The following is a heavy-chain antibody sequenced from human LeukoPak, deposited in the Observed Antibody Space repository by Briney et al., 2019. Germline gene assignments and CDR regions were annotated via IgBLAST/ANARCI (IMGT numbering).Heavy chain of an antibody. V-gene: IGHV3-66*01. J-gene: IGHJ5*02. Sequence: GGSLRLSCAASGFTVRSNYMSWVRQAPGKGLAWVSLIYSGGSTYYADSVKGRFTISRDNSKNTLYLQMNGLRAEDTAVYYCARRAGGLARNNWFDPWGQGTLVTVSS. CDR3: ARRAGGLARNNWFDP. CDR2: IYSGGST. CDR1: GFTVRSNY. D-gene: IGHD3-16*01.